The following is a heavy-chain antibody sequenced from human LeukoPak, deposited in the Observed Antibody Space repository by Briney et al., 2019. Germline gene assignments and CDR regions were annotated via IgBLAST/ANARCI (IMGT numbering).Heavy chain of an antibody. CDR2: INPNSGGT. CDR3: ARGIAYVDYVRY. V-gene: IGHV1-2*02. J-gene: IGHJ4*02. D-gene: IGHD4-17*01. CDR1: GYTFTGYY. Sequence: ASVKVSCKASGYTFTGYYMHWVRQAPGQGLEWMGWINPNSGGTIYAQKFRGRVTMTRDTSINTTYMELSRLRSDDTAVYYCARGIAYVDYVRYWGQGTLVTVSS.